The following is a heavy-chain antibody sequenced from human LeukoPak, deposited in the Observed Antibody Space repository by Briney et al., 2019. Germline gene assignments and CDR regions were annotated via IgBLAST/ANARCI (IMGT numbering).Heavy chain of an antibody. CDR3: TRETESQLLSNPFHI. J-gene: IGHJ3*02. Sequence: PGGSLRLSCAASGFTFSSYAVHWVRQAPGKGLEWVAVVRNDGGDKYYADSVKGRFIVSRDNSKNTLYLQMNNLRPEDTAVYYCTRETESQLLSNPFHIGGQGTMVTVSS. V-gene: IGHV3-30-3*01. CDR2: VRNDGGDK. D-gene: IGHD4-23*01. CDR1: GFTFSSYA.